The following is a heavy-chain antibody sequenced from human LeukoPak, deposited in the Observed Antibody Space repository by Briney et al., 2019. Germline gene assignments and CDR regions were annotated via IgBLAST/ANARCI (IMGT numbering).Heavy chain of an antibody. CDR3: ARDLSNTWYVPLF. CDR2: ISSSSSYI. CDR1: GFTFSSYS. V-gene: IGHV3-21*01. Sequence: GSLRLSCAASGFTFSSYSMNWVRQAPGEGLEWVPSISSSSSYIYYADSVKGRFTISRDDAKNSLYLQMNSLRAEDTAVYYCARDLSNTWYVPLFWGQGTLVTVSS. D-gene: IGHD6-13*01. J-gene: IGHJ4*02.